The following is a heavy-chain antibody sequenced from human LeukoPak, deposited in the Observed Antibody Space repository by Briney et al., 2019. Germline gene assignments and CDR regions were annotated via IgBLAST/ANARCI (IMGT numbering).Heavy chain of an antibody. J-gene: IGHJ4*02. CDR1: GDSISNNY. CDR2: MYTSGSTDYTSGST. V-gene: IGHV4-4*07. Sequence: SETLSLTCTVSGDSISNNYWTWIRQPAGKGLEWIGRMYTSGSTDYTSGSTDYEPSLKSRVTMSVDTSKNQLSLKVTSVTAADTAVYYCARKGPAYYDILTGYPRDVYYFDYWGQGTLVTVSS. CDR3: ARKGPAYYDILTGYPRDVYYFDY. D-gene: IGHD3-9*01.